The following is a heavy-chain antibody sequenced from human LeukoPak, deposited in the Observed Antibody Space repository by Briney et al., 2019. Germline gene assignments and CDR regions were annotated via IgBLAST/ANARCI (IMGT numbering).Heavy chain of an antibody. Sequence: GGSLRLSCAASGFTFSSYAMSWVRQAPGKGLEWVSAISGSGGSTYYADSVKGRFTISRDNSKNTLYLQMNSLRAEDTAVYYCAKPSYYDSSGYYGPVDYWGQGTLVTVSS. V-gene: IGHV3-23*01. D-gene: IGHD3-22*01. CDR1: GFTFSSYA. J-gene: IGHJ4*02. CDR2: ISGSGGST. CDR3: AKPSYYDSSGYYGPVDY.